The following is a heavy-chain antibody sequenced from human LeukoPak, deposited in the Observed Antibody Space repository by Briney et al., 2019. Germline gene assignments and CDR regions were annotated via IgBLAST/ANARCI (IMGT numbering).Heavy chain of an antibody. CDR3: ARHGTGGSGSYYRKNRNWFDP. V-gene: IGHV4-59*08. CDR2: IYYSGST. Sequence: PSETLSLTCTVPGGSISSYYWSWIRQPPGKGLEWIGYIYYSGSTNYNPSLKSRVTISVDTSKNQFSLKLSSVTAADTAVYYCARHGTGGSGSYYRKNRNWFDPWGQGTLVTVSS. D-gene: IGHD3-10*01. CDR1: GGSISSYY. J-gene: IGHJ5*02.